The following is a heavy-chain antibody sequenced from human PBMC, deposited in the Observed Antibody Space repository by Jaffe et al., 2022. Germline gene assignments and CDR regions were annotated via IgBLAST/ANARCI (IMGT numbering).Heavy chain of an antibody. D-gene: IGHD2-15*01. J-gene: IGHJ4*02. CDR2: IRYDGSNK. CDR3: ASTEVVAGLAWFDY. Sequence: QVQLVESGGGVVQPGGSLRLSCAASGFTFSSYGMHWVRQAPGKGLEWVAFIRYDGSNKYYADSVKGRFTISRDNSKNTLYLQMNSLRAEDTAVYYCASTEVVAGLAWFDYWGQGTLVTVSS. CDR1: GFTFSSYG. V-gene: IGHV3-30*02.